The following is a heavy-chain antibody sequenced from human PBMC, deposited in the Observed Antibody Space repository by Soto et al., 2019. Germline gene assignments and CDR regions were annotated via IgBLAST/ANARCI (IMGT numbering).Heavy chain of an antibody. CDR1: GGSVTTGSYY. CDR3: ANYPTTVTSAY. Sequence: QAQLQESGPGLVKPSETLSLTCTVSGGSVTTGSYYWSWIRQPPGKGLEWIGYIYYSGSTNYNPSLKSRVTISVDTSKYQFSLRLRSVTAADTAVYYCANYPTTVTSAYWGQGTLVTVSS. V-gene: IGHV4-61*01. CDR2: IYYSGST. D-gene: IGHD4-17*01. J-gene: IGHJ4*02.